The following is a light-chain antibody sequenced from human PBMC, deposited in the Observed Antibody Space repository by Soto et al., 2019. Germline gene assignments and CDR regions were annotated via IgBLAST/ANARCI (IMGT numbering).Light chain of an antibody. CDR3: SSYTRYSVLV. CDR2: EVT. J-gene: IGLJ3*02. Sequence: QSALTQPASVSGSPGQSITISCTGTRRDVGGYNYVSWYQQYPGKSPKLLIYEVTHRPSGVSNRFSGSKSGNTASLTISGLQAEDEADYYCSSYTRYSVLVFGGGTKVTVL. CDR1: RRDVGGYNY. V-gene: IGLV2-14*01.